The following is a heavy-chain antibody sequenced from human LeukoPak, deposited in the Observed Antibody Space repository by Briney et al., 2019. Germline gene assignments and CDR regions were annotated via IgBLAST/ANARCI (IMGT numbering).Heavy chain of an antibody. CDR3: TRLDDYNSGWWTIDY. V-gene: IGHV4-59*08. J-gene: IGHJ4*02. CDR1: GGSINGNY. CDR2: IYYTGST. Sequence: PSETLSLTCTVSGGSINGNYWSWIRQPPGKGLEWIGYIYYTGSTNYNPSLGSRVTISVDRSNNQFSLKLSSVTAADTAVYYCTRLDDYNSGWWTIDYWGQGTLVTVSS. D-gene: IGHD6-19*01.